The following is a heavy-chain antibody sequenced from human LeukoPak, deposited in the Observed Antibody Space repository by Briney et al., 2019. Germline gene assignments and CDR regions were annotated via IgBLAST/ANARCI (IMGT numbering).Heavy chain of an antibody. V-gene: IGHV4-34*01. CDR3: ARGRPETGYCSSTSCYTGVDY. D-gene: IGHD2-2*02. CDR1: GGSISSYY. CDR2: INHSGST. J-gene: IGHJ4*02. Sequence: MASETLSLTCTVSGGSISSYYWSWIRQPPGKGLEWIGEINHSGSTNYNPSLKSRVTISVDTSKNQFSLKLSSVTAADTAVYYCARGRPETGYCSSTSCYTGVDYWGQGTLVTVSS.